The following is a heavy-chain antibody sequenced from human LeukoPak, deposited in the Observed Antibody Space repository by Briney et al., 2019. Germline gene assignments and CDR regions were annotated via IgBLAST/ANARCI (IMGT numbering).Heavy chain of an antibody. Sequence: PGGSLRLSCAASGFTFSSYSMNWVRQAPGKGLEWVSSISSSSSYIYYADSVKGRFTISRDNAKNSLYLQMNSLRAEDTAVYYCARLAAAGSYYFDDWGQGTLVTVSS. CDR1: GFTFSSYS. V-gene: IGHV3-21*01. CDR3: ARLAAAGSYYFDD. D-gene: IGHD6-13*01. CDR2: ISSSSSYI. J-gene: IGHJ4*02.